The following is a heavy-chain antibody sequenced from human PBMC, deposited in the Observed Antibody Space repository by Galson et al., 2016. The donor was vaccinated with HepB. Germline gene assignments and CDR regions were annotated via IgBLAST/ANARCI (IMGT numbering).Heavy chain of an antibody. V-gene: IGHV3-13*04. CDR2: IGLVGDT. CDR3: ARERCTNARCSGGNALDI. Sequence: SLRLSCAASGFSFSTYDMHWVRQVTGKSPEWVSAIGLVGDTYYPASAKGRFTIWRDDARDSLYLQMKRLRVEDTAVYFCARERCTNARCSGGNALDIWGLGTMVTVSS. J-gene: IGHJ3*02. CDR1: GFSFSTYD. D-gene: IGHD2-8*01.